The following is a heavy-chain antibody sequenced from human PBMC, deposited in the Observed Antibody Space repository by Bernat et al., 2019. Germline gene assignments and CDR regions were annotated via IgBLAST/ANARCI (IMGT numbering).Heavy chain of an antibody. CDR3: TTDPYHLRIWY. V-gene: IGHV3-15*07. J-gene: IGHJ4*02. CDR2: IKSKTDGGTK. D-gene: IGHD2-15*01. CDR1: GFGFNNAW. Sequence: EVHLVESGGGLVKPGGSLRLSCAASGFGFNNAWMNWVRQAPGMGLEWVGRIKSKTDGGTKDYAAPVKGRFTISRDDSKNTLYLQMNSLKTEDTAVYYCTTDPYHLRIWYWGQGTLVTVSS.